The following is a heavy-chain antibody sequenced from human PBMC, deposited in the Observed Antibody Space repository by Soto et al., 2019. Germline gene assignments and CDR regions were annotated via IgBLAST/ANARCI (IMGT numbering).Heavy chain of an antibody. CDR2: IIPIFGTA. V-gene: IGHV1-69*01. J-gene: IGHJ4*02. Sequence: QVQLVQSGAEVKKPGSSVKVSCKASGGTFSSYAISWVRQAPGQGLEWMGGIIPIFGTANYAQKFQGRVTITADESTSTAYMELSSLRSEDTAVYYCARVELRIEYYYDCSGYFDYWGQGTLVTVSS. D-gene: IGHD3-22*01. CDR3: ARVELRIEYYYDCSGYFDY. CDR1: GGTFSSYA.